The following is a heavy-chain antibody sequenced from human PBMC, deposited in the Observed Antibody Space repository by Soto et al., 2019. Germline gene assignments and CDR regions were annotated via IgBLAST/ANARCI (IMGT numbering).Heavy chain of an antibody. Sequence: EVQLVQSGAEVKKPGATVKISCKVSGYTFTDYYMHWVQQAPGKGLEWMGLVDPEDGETIYAEKFQGRVTITADTSTDTAYMELSSLRSEDTAVYYCASSPLEYSGYDTGYSYVYWGQGTLVTVSS. V-gene: IGHV1-69-2*01. J-gene: IGHJ4*02. CDR2: VDPEDGET. CDR3: ASSPLEYSGYDTGYSYVY. D-gene: IGHD5-12*01. CDR1: GYTFTDYY.